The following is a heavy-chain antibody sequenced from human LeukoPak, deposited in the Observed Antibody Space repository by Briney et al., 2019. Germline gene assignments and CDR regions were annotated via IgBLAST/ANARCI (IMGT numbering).Heavy chain of an antibody. CDR3: ARSQMATINGGVDF. CDR1: GGSISSYY. J-gene: IGHJ4*02. V-gene: IGHV4-59*01. CDR2: IYHSGST. D-gene: IGHD5-12*01. Sequence: SETLSLTCTVSGGSISSYYWSWIRQPPGKGLEWTGYIYHSGSTNYNPSLKSRVTTSVDTSKNQFSLKLSSVTAADTAIYYCARSQMATINGGVDFWGQGTLVTVSS.